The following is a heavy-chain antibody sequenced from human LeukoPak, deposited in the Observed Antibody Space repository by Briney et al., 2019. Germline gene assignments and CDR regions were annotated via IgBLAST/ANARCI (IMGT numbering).Heavy chain of an antibody. CDR3: AREGWFGELEY. J-gene: IGHJ4*02. Sequence: GGSLRLSCAASGLIFSRYWMSCVHQAPGKGLEWAANIKQDGSEKYYVDSVKGRFTISRDNAKNSLYLQMNSLRAEDTAVYYCAREGWFGELEYWGQGTLLTVSS. CDR1: GLIFSRYW. D-gene: IGHD3-10*01. CDR2: IKQDGSEK. V-gene: IGHV3-7*05.